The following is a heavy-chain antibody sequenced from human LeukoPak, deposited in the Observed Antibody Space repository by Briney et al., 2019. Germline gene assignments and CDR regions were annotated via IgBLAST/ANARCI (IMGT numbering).Heavy chain of an antibody. CDR1: GGSISSYY. J-gene: IGHJ4*02. Sequence: PSETLSLTCTVSGGSISSYYWSWIRQPPGKGLEWIGYVYYSGTTNCNPSLKSRVIISVDTSKNQFSLKLSPVIAADTAVYYCARVGVDYSGNIIKYYFDYWGQGTLVTVSS. CDR3: ARVGVDYSGNIIKYYFDY. CDR2: VYYSGTT. D-gene: IGHD4-23*01. V-gene: IGHV4-59*01.